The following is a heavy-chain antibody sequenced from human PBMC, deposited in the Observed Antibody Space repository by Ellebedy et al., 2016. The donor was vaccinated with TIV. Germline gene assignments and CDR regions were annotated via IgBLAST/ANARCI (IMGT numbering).Heavy chain of an antibody. Sequence: AASVKVSCKASGYTFTTYYIHWMRQAPGHGLEWLGWIIHSSGGTNYAPKFQGRVAMTRDTSVSTAYMELTNLRSDDTAIYYCARGVLLAGRGTFDYWGQGALVTVSS. CDR1: GYTFTTYY. V-gene: IGHV1-2*02. CDR3: ARGVLLAGRGTFDY. D-gene: IGHD3-10*01. J-gene: IGHJ4*02. CDR2: IIHSSGGT.